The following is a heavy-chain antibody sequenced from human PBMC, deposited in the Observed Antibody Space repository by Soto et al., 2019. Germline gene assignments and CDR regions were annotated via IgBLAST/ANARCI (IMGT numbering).Heavy chain of an antibody. CDR2: IYPGDSDT. CDR3: ARIKSSGWFLGAFDI. J-gene: IGHJ3*02. V-gene: IGHV5-51*01. D-gene: IGHD6-19*01. CDR1: EYSFTSYW. Sequence: PGESLKISSKGSEYSFTSYWIGWVRQMPGKGLEWMGIIYPGDSDTRYSPSFQGQVTISADKSISTAYLQWSSLKASDTAMYYCARIKSSGWFLGAFDIWGQGTMVTVSS.